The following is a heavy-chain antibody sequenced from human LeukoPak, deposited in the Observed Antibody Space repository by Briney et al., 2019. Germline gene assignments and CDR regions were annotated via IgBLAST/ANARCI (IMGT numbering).Heavy chain of an antibody. CDR2: MNQDESQK. D-gene: IGHD5-18*01. CDR1: GVTFSDFW. Sequence: GGSLRLSCEASGVTFSDFWMTWVRQAPGKGLEWVPTMNQDESQKYYVDSVKGRFTISRDNAKNALFLQMNSLRGEDTAIYYCAKDLDTAMVTNLFDYWGQGTLVTVSS. V-gene: IGHV3-7*01. CDR3: AKDLDTAMVTNLFDY. J-gene: IGHJ4*02.